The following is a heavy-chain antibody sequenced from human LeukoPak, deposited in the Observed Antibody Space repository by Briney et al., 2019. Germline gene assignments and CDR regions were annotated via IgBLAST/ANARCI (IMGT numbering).Heavy chain of an antibody. CDR1: GFTFSSYS. CDR3: AKDFGSDSSGHDAFDI. J-gene: IGHJ3*02. D-gene: IGHD3-22*01. V-gene: IGHV3-21*01. CDR2: ISSSSSYI. Sequence: GGSLRLSCAASGFTFSSYSMNWVRQAPGKGLEWVSSISSSSSYIYYADSVKGRFTISRDNAKNSLYLQMNSLRAEDTAVYYCAKDFGSDSSGHDAFDIWGQGTMVTVSS.